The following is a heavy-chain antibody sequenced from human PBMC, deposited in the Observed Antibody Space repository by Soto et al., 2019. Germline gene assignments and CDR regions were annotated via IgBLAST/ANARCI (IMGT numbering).Heavy chain of an antibody. CDR3: ASGPSIAARPTYYYYMDV. CDR1: GFTFSSYS. J-gene: IGHJ6*03. CDR2: ISSSSSTI. D-gene: IGHD6-6*01. Sequence: GGSLRLSCAASGFTFSSYSMNWVRQAPGKGLEWVSYISSSSSTIYYADSVKGRFTISRDNAKNSLFLRMNSLRAEDTAVYYCASGPSIAARPTYYYYMDVWGKGTTVTVSS. V-gene: IGHV3-48*01.